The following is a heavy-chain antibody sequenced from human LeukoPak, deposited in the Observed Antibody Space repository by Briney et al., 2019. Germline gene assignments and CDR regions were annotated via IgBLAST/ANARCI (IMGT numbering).Heavy chain of an antibody. V-gene: IGHV3-21*01. Sequence: GGSLRLSCAASGFTFSSYSMNWVRQAPGKGLGWVSSISSSSSYIYYADSVKGRFTISRDNAKNSLYLQMNSLRAEDTAVYYCARDNTGGEYSSSSDYWGQGTLVTVSS. CDR1: GFTFSSYS. J-gene: IGHJ4*02. CDR3: ARDNTGGEYSSSSDY. D-gene: IGHD6-6*01. CDR2: ISSSSSYI.